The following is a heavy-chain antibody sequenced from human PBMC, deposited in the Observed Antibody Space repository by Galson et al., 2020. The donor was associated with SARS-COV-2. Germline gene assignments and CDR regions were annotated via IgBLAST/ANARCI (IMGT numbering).Heavy chain of an antibody. CDR3: ARDGGYCSGDRCYWGFYLDY. J-gene: IGHJ4*02. CDR2: TYYRFKWFY. Sequence: SQTLSLTCAISGDSVSSNSAAWNWIRQSPSRGLEWLGRTYYRFKWFYDYALSVKSRLTINPDTSMNQFSLRLNSVTPEDTAVYYCARDGGYCSGDRCYWGFYLDYWGQGTLVTVS. V-gene: IGHV6-1*01. CDR1: GDSVSSNSAA. D-gene: IGHD2-15*01.